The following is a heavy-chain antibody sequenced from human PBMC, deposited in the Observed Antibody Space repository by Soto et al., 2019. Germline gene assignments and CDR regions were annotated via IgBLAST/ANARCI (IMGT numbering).Heavy chain of an antibody. CDR1: GPTFIAYY. CDR3: ARVSVDVPE. D-gene: IGHD5-12*01. CDR2: IYPKSGGT. J-gene: IGHJ4*02. Sequence: QLVQSGAEVKKPGASVRVSCKTSGPTFIAYYINWVRQAPGQGLEGLGWIYPKSGGTTYEQKFLGRGTMTRDTSINTAPMDLNRPTSDDTAVYYCARVSVDVPEWGQGTLITVAS. V-gene: IGHV1-2*02.